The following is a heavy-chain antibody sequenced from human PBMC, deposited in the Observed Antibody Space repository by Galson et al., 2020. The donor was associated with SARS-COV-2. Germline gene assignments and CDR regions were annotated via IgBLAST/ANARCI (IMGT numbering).Heavy chain of an antibody. CDR1: GFTFSDHF. D-gene: IGHD3-16*01. CDR3: ARDISGMRRRGNAAWDT. V-gene: IGHV3-72*01. CDR2: SRNKANSYTT. Sequence: GESLKISCAVSGFTFSDHFLDWVRQAPGKGLEWIGRSRNKANSYTTEYAASVRGRFTISRDDTKNSLYLQMNSLKTEDTVVYYCARDISGMRRRGNAAWDTCGQGTMVTV. J-gene: IGHJ3*02.